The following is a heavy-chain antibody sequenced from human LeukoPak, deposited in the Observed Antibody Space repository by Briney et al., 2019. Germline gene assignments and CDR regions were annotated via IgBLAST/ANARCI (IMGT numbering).Heavy chain of an antibody. CDR2: ISSSSSYI. D-gene: IGHD5-18*01. CDR3: ARGETAMVPSPPTLFY. Sequence: PGGSLRLSCAASGFTFSSYSMNWVRQAPGKGLEWVSSISSSSSYIYYADSVKGRFTISRDNAKNSLYLQMNSLRAEDTAVYHCARGETAMVPSPPTLFYWGQGTLVTVSS. CDR1: GFTFSSYS. V-gene: IGHV3-21*01. J-gene: IGHJ4*02.